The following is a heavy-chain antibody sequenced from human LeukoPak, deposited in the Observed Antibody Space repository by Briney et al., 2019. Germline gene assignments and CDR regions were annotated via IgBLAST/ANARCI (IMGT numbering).Heavy chain of an antibody. V-gene: IGHV3-23*01. CDR3: AKASPGIAAAGPYYGMDV. Sequence: GVSLRLSCAPSGFTFSSYAMSWVRQAPGKGLEWVSAIRGRGGSTYYGDSVKGRFTISRDNSKNTLYLQMNILRAEDTAVYYCAKASPGIAAAGPYYGMDVWGQGTTVTVSS. CDR2: IRGRGGST. D-gene: IGHD6-13*01. J-gene: IGHJ6*02. CDR1: GFTFSSYA.